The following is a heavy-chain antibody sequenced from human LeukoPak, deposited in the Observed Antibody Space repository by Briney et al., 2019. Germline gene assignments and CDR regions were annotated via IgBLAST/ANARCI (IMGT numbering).Heavy chain of an antibody. V-gene: IGHV3-30*02. CDR1: RFTFSYYG. J-gene: IGHJ4*02. Sequence: GGSLRLSCAASRFTFSYYGMHWVRQAPGKGLEWVTFIGYDGTDKYYADSVKGRFTISRDNSKNTLSLHMSSLRAEDTAVYYCARDLTYNSWYYFDSWGQGTLVTVSS. D-gene: IGHD6-13*01. CDR3: ARDLTYNSWYYFDS. CDR2: IGYDGTDK.